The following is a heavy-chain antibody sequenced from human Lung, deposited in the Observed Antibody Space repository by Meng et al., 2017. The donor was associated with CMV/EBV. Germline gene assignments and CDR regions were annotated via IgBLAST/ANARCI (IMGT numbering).Heavy chain of an antibody. Sequence: TCPVSSGPMGSGGCCWSWIRQHADKGLEWIGYSYYDRTTHYNPSLRSRVSISVDKSKNQFSLKLNSVTAADTAVYYCARQAPDNWFDPWGQGALVTVSS. J-gene: IGHJ5*02. V-gene: IGHV4-31*03. CDR1: SGPMGSGGCC. CDR2: SYYDRTT. CDR3: ARQAPDNWFDP.